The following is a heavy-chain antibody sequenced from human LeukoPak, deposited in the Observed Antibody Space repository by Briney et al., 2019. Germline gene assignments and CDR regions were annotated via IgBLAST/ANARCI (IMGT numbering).Heavy chain of an antibody. CDR3: ARGPGELRKDWFDP. V-gene: IGHV4-34*01. Sequence: PSETLSLTCAVYGGPFSGYYCTWIRQPPGKGLEWIGEINHSGSTNYNPSLKSRVTISLDTSKNQFSLKLSSVTAADTAVYYCARGPGELRKDWFDPWGQGTLVTVSS. CDR2: INHSGST. CDR1: GGPFSGYY. J-gene: IGHJ5*02. D-gene: IGHD1-7*01.